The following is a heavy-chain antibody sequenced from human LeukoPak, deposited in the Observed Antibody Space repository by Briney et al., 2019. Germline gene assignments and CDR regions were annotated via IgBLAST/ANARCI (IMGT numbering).Heavy chain of an antibody. CDR2: ISSDGNNK. D-gene: IGHD1-1*01. CDR1: GFTFSSYG. Sequence: PGGSLRLSCAASGFTFSSYGMHWVRQAPGKGLEWVAVISSDGNNKNYVDSVKGRFTFSRDNSKNTLYLQVNSLRAEDTAVYYCARDTGTTWVPWGQGTLVTVSS. CDR3: ARDTGTTWVP. J-gene: IGHJ5*02. V-gene: IGHV3-30*03.